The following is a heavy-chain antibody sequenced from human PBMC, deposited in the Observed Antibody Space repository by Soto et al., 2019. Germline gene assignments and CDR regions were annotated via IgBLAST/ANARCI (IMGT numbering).Heavy chain of an antibody. CDR3: TTEGDYGGHALGDV. CDR2: IKSKTDFWTT. J-gene: IGHJ6*02. CDR1: GFTVINAR. D-gene: IGHD4-17*01. Sequence: PGGCPRLSGASFGFTVINARRNVVLKAPCNGLEWVGRIKSKTDFWTTDYTAPPKGRFTISRDDSKNTLYLQMNSLKTEDTALYYCTTEGDYGGHALGDVWGQGTTVTVSS. V-gene: IGHV3-15*01.